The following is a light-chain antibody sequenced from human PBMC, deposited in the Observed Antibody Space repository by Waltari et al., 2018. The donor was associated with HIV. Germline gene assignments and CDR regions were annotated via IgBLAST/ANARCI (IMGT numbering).Light chain of an antibody. CDR2: GAS. V-gene: IGKV1-39*01. CDR3: QQTFSPPRT. Sequence: DINMTQSPSSLSASVGDRVTITCRTSHNIINYLNWYHQSPGKAPTLLIFGASTLQDGVSSRFSGSGSDTEFALSIAGLQPEDFGTYYCQQTFSPPRTFGPGT. CDR1: HNIINY. J-gene: IGKJ3*01.